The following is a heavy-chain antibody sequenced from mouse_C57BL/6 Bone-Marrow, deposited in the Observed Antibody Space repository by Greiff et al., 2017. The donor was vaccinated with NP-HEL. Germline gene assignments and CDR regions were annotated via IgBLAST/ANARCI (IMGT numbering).Heavy chain of an antibody. Sequence: DVHLVESGGGLVQPGGSLSLSCAASGFTFTDYYMSWVRQPPGKALEWLGFIRNKANGYTTEYSASVKGRFTISRDNSQSILYLQMNALRAEDSATYYCARNGRYFDVWGTGTTVTVSS. J-gene: IGHJ1*03. D-gene: IGHD1-2*01. CDR2: IRNKANGYTT. CDR3: ARNGRYFDV. CDR1: GFTFTDYY. V-gene: IGHV7-3*01.